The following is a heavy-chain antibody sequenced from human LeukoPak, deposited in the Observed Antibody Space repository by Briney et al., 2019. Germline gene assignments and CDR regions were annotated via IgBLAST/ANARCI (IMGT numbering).Heavy chain of an antibody. CDR3: ARDAPQVPAAGVLAS. D-gene: IGHD6-13*01. V-gene: IGHV3-53*01. J-gene: IGHJ5*02. Sequence: PGGSLRLSCAASGFTISNHWMHWVRQAPGKGLEWVSVMYSRGDTYYANSVKGRFTFSRDISKNTLYLQMNGLRTEDTAMYYCARDAPQVPAAGVLASWGQGTLVIVSS. CDR2: MYSRGDT. CDR1: GFTISNHW.